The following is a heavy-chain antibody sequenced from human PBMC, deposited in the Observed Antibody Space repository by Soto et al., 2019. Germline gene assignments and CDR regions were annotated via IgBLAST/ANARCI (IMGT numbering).Heavy chain of an antibody. CDR1: GGSISNYY. CDR3: AREAFSGGVWSFYL. D-gene: IGHD2-15*01. CDR2: IYSTGST. Sequence: QVHLQESGPGLVKPSETLSITCSVSGGSISNYYWSWIRQPAGKRLEWIGRIYSTGSTNYNPSLKSRVTMSLDTSQKQISLQLTSVTAADTAVYYCAREAFSGGVWSFYLWGRGTLVTVSS. V-gene: IGHV4-4*07. J-gene: IGHJ2*01.